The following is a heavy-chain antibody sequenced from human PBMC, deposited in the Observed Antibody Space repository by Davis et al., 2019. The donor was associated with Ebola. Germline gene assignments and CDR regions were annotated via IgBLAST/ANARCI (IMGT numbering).Heavy chain of an antibody. J-gene: IGHJ4*02. CDR3: ARGPPEDVVVVVVAADY. V-gene: IGHV3-21*01. Sequence: PGGSLRLSCTGSGSDFTDYSMNWVRQAPGKGLEWVASITASSIYIFYGDSVRGRFTISRDNAKNSLYLQMNSLRAEDTAVYYCARGPPEDVVVVVVAADYWGQGTLVTVSS. CDR2: ITASSIYI. CDR1: GSDFTDYS. D-gene: IGHD2-15*01.